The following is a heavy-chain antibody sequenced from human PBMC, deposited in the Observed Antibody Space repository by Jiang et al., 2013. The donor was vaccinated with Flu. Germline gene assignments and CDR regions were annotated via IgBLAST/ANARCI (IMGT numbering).Heavy chain of an antibody. D-gene: IGHD2-15*01. CDR3: AMVAASLGAGWFDP. J-gene: IGHJ5*02. Sequence: LLKPSETLSLTCTVSGGSISSSSYYWGWIRQPPGKGLEWIGSIYYSGSTYYNPSLKSRVTISVDTSKNQFSLKLSSVTAADTAVYYCAMVAASLGAGWFDPWGQGTLVTVSS. V-gene: IGHV4-39*01. CDR2: IYYSGST. CDR1: GGSISSSSYY.